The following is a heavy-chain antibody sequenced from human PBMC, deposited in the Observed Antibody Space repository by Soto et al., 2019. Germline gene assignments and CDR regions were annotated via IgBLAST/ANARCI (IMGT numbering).Heavy chain of an antibody. CDR2: IHHSGST. Sequence: QMQLQESGPGLVKASETLSLTCAVSGASISSEQYWTWVRQPPGKGLEWIGDIHHSGSTNNNPSLRSRLIMSVDTSKNQFSLNLNSVTAADTAVYYCARRFGWYAIDQWGQGTLVTVSS. D-gene: IGHD6-19*01. CDR1: GASISSEQY. V-gene: IGHV4-4*02. CDR3: ARRFGWYAIDQ. J-gene: IGHJ4*02.